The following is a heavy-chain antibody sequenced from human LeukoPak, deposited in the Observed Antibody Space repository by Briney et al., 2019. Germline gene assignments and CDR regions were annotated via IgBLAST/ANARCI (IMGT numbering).Heavy chain of an antibody. D-gene: IGHD6-19*01. CDR1: GFTFSSYS. Sequence: PGGSLRLSCAASGFTFSSYSMNWVRQAPGKGLEWVSSISSSSSYIYYAGSVKGRFTIPRDNAKNSLYLQMNSLRAEDTAVYYCARDGGVGRIAVAGTFDYWGQGTLVTVSS. CDR3: ARDGGVGRIAVAGTFDY. V-gene: IGHV3-21*01. CDR2: ISSSSSYI. J-gene: IGHJ4*02.